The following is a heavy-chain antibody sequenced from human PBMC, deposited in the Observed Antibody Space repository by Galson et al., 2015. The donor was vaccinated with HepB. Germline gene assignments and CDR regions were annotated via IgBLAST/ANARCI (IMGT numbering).Heavy chain of an antibody. CDR1: GFNVGHNY. CDR3: ARMTTTTVVMTVTKIGAFDS. J-gene: IGHJ4*02. CDR2: IYNNGNT. D-gene: IGHD4-17*01. Sequence: SLRLSCAASGFNVGHNYLSWVRQAPGKGLEWVSAIYNNGNTLSTGSVKGRLIISRDSSKNTVFLQMNSMRVEDTGLYYCARMTTTTVVMTVTKIGAFDSWGQGTPVTVSS. V-gene: IGHV3-53*01.